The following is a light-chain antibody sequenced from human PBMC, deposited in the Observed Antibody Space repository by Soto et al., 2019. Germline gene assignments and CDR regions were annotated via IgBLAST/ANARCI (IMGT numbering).Light chain of an antibody. V-gene: IGLV1-44*01. CDR1: SSNIGSNT. Sequence: SALTHVASASRAPRQRVTISCSGSSSNIGSNTVNWYQQLPGTAPKLLIYSNNQRPSGVPDRFSGSKSGTSASLAISGLQSEDEADYYCAAWDDSLNGVVFGGGTKVTVL. J-gene: IGLJ2*01. CDR3: AAWDDSLNGVV. CDR2: SNN.